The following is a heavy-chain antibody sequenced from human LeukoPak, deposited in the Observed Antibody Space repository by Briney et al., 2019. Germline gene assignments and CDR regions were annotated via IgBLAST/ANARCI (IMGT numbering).Heavy chain of an antibody. V-gene: IGHV4-59*08. D-gene: IGHD6-19*01. CDR2: IYYSGRT. Sequence: PTETLSLTCTVSGDSISSDFWTWIRQPPGKGLEWIGYIYYSGRTNYNPSLKSRVTISVDTSRNQFSLKLSSVTAADTAVYYCARLRLAVSGTPWDWFDPGAREPWPPSPQ. CDR1: GDSISSDF. CDR3: ARLRLAVSGTPWDWFDP. J-gene: IGHJ5*02.